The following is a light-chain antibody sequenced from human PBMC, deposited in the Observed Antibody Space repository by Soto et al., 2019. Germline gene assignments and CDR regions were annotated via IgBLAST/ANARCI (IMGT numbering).Light chain of an antibody. Sequence: EIVLTQSPGTLSLSPGERATLSCRASQSVRSSYLASYQQKPGQAPRLLIYGASTRATGIPDRFSGSGSGTDFALTISRLEPEDFAVYYCQQYGSSPFTFGPGTKVDL. CDR3: QQYGSSPFT. CDR1: QSVRSSY. V-gene: IGKV3-20*01. CDR2: GAS. J-gene: IGKJ3*01.